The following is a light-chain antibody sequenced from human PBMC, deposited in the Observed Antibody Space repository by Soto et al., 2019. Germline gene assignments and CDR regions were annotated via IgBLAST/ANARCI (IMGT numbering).Light chain of an antibody. CDR3: SSYTGGNTRV. V-gene: IGLV2-14*01. CDR1: SSDVGGYNY. J-gene: IGLJ3*02. Sequence: QSVLTQPASVSGSPGQSITISCTGTSSDVGGYNYVSWYQQHPGKAPKLMIFEATYRPSGVSNRFSGSKSGNTASLTISGLQAEDEADYYCSSYTGGNTRVFGGGTQLTVL. CDR2: EAT.